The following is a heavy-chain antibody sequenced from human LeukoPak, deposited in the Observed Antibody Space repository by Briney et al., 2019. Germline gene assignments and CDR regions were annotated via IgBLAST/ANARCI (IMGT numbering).Heavy chain of an antibody. J-gene: IGHJ6*02. V-gene: IGHV3-21*01. D-gene: IGHD2-2*01. CDR3: ARDPSQLGYCSSTSCSYYYGMDV. CDR2: ISSSSSYI. CDR1: GFTFSSYS. Sequence: GGSLRLSCAAAGFTFSSYSMNWVRQAPGKGLEWVSSISSSSSYIYYADSVKGRFTISRDNAKNSLYLQMNSLRAEDTAVYYCARDPSQLGYCSSTSCSYYYGMDVWGQGTTVTVSS.